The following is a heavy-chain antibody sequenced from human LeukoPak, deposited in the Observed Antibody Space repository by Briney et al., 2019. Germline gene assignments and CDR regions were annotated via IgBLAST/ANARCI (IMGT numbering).Heavy chain of an antibody. D-gene: IGHD6-13*01. Sequence: GGSLRLPCAASGFTFSSYAMSWVRQAPGKGLQWVSAITDGGGRTYYADSVKGRFTISRDNSKNTLYLQMNSLRAEDTAVYYCAKDSRIAEVSDYWGQGTLSPSPQ. V-gene: IGHV3-23*01. CDR2: ITDGGGRT. CDR1: GFTFSSYA. J-gene: IGHJ4*02. CDR3: AKDSRIAEVSDY.